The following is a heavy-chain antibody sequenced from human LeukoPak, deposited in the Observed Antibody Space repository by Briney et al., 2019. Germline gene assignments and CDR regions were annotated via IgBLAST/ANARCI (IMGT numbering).Heavy chain of an antibody. CDR3: ARRSSSLFDY. CDR2: IYYSGNT. Sequence: SKTLSLTCTVSGDSISTSNSYWGWIRQPPGKGLEWIGSIYYSGNTYYNASLKSRVTISVDTSKNQFSLKLSSVTAADTAVYYCARRSSSLFDYWGQGTLVTVSS. V-gene: IGHV4-39*07. CDR1: GDSISTSNSY. D-gene: IGHD6-6*01. J-gene: IGHJ4*02.